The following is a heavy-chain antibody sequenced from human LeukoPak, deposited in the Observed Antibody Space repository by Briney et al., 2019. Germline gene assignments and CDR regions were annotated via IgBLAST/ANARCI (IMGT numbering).Heavy chain of an antibody. CDR3: AKGPHGVIAAAGTLDP. V-gene: IGHV3-23*01. CDR1: GFTFRTYA. CDR2: ISGSGTST. J-gene: IGHJ5*02. Sequence: GGSLRLSCAASGFTFRTYAMSWVRQAPGKGLEWVSVISGSGTSTDYADSVKGRFTISRDNSKNTLYLQMNSLRAEDTAVYYCAKGPHGVIAAAGTLDPWGQGTLVTVSS. D-gene: IGHD6-13*01.